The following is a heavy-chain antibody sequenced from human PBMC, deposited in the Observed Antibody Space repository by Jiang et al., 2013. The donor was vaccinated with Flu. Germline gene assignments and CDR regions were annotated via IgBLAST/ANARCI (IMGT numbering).Heavy chain of an antibody. CDR3: ARDPRVEIAAAGTMAGPFDP. CDR1: GGSISSYY. Sequence: GPGLVKPSETLSLTCTVSGGSISSYYWSWIRQPAGKGLEWIGRIYTSGSTNYNPSLKSRVTMSVDTSKNQFSLKLSSVTAADTAVYYCARDPRVEIAAAGTMAGPFDPWGQGTLVTGLL. D-gene: IGHD6-13*01. V-gene: IGHV4-4*07. J-gene: IGHJ5*02. CDR2: IYTSGST.